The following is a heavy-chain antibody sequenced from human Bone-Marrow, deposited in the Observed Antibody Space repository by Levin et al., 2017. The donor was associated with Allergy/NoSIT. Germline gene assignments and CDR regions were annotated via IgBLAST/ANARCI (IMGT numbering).Heavy chain of an antibody. CDR1: GGSISDYY. Sequence: SETLSLTCTVSGGSISDYYWSWIRQSPGTGLEWIGHIYYTGNTNYNPSLKSRVTISVDTSKNQFSLNLRSVTAADTAVHYCARETGIASSEGFDYWGQGTVVTVSS. CDR3: ARETGIASSEGFDY. J-gene: IGHJ4*02. V-gene: IGHV4-59*01. D-gene: IGHD6-13*01. CDR2: IYYTGNT.